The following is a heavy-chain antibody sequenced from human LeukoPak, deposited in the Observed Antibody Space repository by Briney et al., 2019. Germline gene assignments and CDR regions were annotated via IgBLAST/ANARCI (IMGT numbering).Heavy chain of an antibody. Sequence: ASVKVSCKVSGYTLTELSMHWVRQAPGKGLEWMGWINPNSGGTNYGQKFQGRVTMTRDTSISTAYMELSRLGSDDTAVYYCARAGTYGDFPKPFDYWGQGTLVTVSS. CDR1: GYTLTELS. D-gene: IGHD4-17*01. V-gene: IGHV1-2*02. CDR2: INPNSGGT. CDR3: ARAGTYGDFPKPFDY. J-gene: IGHJ4*02.